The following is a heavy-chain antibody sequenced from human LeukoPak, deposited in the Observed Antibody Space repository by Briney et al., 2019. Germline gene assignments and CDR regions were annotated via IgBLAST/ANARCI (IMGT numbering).Heavy chain of an antibody. V-gene: IGHV1-18*01. J-gene: IGHJ3*02. CDR3: ARAPTYYYDSSNAFDI. CDR2: ISAYNGNT. CDR1: GYTFTSYG. D-gene: IGHD3-22*01. Sequence: GASVKVSCKASGYTFTSYGISWVRQAPGQGLEWMGWISAYNGNTNYAQKLQGRVTMTTDTSTSTAYMELRSLRSEGTAVYYCARAPTYYYDSSNAFDIWGQGTMVTVSS.